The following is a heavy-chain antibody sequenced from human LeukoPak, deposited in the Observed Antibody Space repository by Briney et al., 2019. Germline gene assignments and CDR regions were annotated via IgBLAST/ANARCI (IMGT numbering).Heavy chain of an antibody. V-gene: IGHV3-7*01. J-gene: IGHJ4*02. CDR1: GLSFATYW. D-gene: IGHD2-15*01. Sequence: GRSLRLSCVDFGLSFATYWMSWVRHAPGKGLEWVTNINRDGSEKYYVDSVKGRFTISRDNAKNSLYLQMNSLRAEDTAVYYCASEIRYCSGGTCYSDYFDNWGQGTLVTVSS. CDR3: ASEIRYCSGGTCYSDYFDN. CDR2: INRDGSEK.